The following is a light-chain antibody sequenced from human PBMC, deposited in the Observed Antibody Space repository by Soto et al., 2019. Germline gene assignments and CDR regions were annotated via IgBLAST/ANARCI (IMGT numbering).Light chain of an antibody. V-gene: IGKV3-20*01. J-gene: IGKJ1*01. CDR3: QHYSGDRAT. CDR1: QSVSSSD. CDR2: GAS. Sequence: TMLTLPPRTLSLSPRERATLACRASQSVSSSDLAWYQQKPGQAPRLLIYGASNRATGIPARFSGSGSGTDFTLTISSLRPDDFATYYCQHYSGDRATFGQGSKVDIK.